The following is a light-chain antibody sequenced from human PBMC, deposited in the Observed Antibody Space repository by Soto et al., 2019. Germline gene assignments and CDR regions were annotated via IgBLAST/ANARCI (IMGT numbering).Light chain of an antibody. J-gene: IGKJ1*01. CDR1: RSIRTY. CDR2: TAS. Sequence: LTQSPSSLSASVGDRVTITCRASRSIRTYLAWYQQKPGKAPKLLVYTASTLQSGVPSRFSGSGSGPDFTLTISSLQPEDSATYFCQHLNNYPQTFGQGTKVDIK. CDR3: QHLNNYPQT. V-gene: IGKV1-9*01.